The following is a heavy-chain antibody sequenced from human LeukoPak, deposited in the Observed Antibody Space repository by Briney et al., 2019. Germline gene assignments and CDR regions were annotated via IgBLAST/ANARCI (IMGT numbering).Heavy chain of an antibody. CDR2: IWYDGSNK. V-gene: IGHV3-33*01. J-gene: IGHJ6*02. D-gene: IGHD3-3*01. CDR3: ARDPGRYDFWSGYYTPYYYYGMDV. Sequence: GGSLRLSCAASGFTFSSYGMHWVRQAPGKGLEWVVVIWYDGSNKYYADSVKGRFTISRDNSKNTLYLQMNSLRAEDTAVYYCARDPGRYDFWSGYYTPYYYYGMDVWGQGTTVTVSS. CDR1: GFTFSSYG.